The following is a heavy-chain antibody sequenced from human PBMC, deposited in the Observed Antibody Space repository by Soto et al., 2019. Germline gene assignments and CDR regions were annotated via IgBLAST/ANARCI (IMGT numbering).Heavy chain of an antibody. CDR2: INAGNGNT. D-gene: IGHD5-18*01. Sequence: ASVKVACEASGYSVTSYAMHGARQAPGQRLEWMGWINAGNGNTKYSQKFQGRVTITRDTSASTAYMELSSLRSEDTAVYYCARDPGYSYGYNWGQGTLVTVSS. J-gene: IGHJ4*02. CDR3: ARDPGYSYGYN. CDR1: GYSVTSYA. V-gene: IGHV1-3*01.